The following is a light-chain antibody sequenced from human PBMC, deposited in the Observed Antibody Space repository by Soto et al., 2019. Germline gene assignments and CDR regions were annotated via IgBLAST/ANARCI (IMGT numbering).Light chain of an antibody. CDR2: GAS. V-gene: IGKV3-15*01. Sequence: EIVMTQSPATLSVSPGERATLSCRASQSVSGNLAWYQQKPGQAPRLLIYGASTRATGIPARFSGSGSGTEFTLTINSLQSEDFAVYYCQQYNNWPLLTFGGGTKVEIK. CDR1: QSVSGN. J-gene: IGKJ4*01. CDR3: QQYNNWPLLT.